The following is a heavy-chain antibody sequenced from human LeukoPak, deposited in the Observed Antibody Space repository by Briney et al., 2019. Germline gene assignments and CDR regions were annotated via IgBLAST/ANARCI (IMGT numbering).Heavy chain of an antibody. V-gene: IGHV4-59*01. Sequence: SETLSLTCTVSGGSISSYYWSWIRQPPGRGLEWIGYIYYSGSTNYNPSLKSRVTISVDTSKNQFSLKLSSVTAADTAVYYCARNQLLWFGELSDAFDIWGQGTMVTVSS. D-gene: IGHD3-10*01. J-gene: IGHJ3*02. CDR2: IYYSGST. CDR1: GGSISSYY. CDR3: ARNQLLWFGELSDAFDI.